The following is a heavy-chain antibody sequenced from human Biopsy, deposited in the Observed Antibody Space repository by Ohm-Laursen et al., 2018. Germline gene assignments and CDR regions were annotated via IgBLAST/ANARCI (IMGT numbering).Heavy chain of an antibody. J-gene: IGHJ6*02. CDR3: PRDPRVGSKADGMDV. Sequence: SLRLSCAASGFTFSVYAMHWVRQAPGKGLEWVAIIWYDGSSEYYADSVKGRFTISRDNPRNTVYLQMNSLRAEDTAIDYCPRDPRVGSKADGMDVGGQGTTVTVSS. V-gene: IGHV3-33*01. CDR1: GFTFSVYA. D-gene: IGHD3-10*01. CDR2: IWYDGSSE.